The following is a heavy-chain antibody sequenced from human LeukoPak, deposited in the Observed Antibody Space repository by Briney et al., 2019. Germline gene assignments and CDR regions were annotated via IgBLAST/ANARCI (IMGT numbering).Heavy chain of an antibody. CDR2: INPNSGGT. J-gene: IGHJ4*02. CDR1: GYTFTGYY. CDR3: ARVSIYSSSWTPFDY. D-gene: IGHD6-13*01. Sequence: GASVKVSCKASGYTFTGYYMHWVRQAPGQGLEWMGWINPNSGGTNYAQKFQGRVTMTRDTSISTAYMELSRLRSDDTAVYYCARVSIYSSSWTPFDYWGQGTLVTVSS. V-gene: IGHV1-2*02.